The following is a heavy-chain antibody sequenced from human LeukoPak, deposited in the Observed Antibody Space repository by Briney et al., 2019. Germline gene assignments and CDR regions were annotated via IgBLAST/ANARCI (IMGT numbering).Heavy chain of an antibody. D-gene: IGHD3-10*01. V-gene: IGHV3-7*01. CDR1: GFTFNIYT. CDR3: ARHKRGYYSPFDI. CDR2: IKQDGSET. Sequence: AGGSLRLSCAASGFTFNIYTMYWVRQAPGKGLEWVANIKQDGSETYYVDSVKGRFTISRDNAKNSLYLQMNSLRAEDTAVYYCARHKRGYYSPFDIWGQGTMVTVSS. J-gene: IGHJ3*02.